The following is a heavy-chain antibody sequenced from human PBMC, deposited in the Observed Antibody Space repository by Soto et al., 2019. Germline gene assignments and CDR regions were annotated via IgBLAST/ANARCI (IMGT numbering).Heavy chain of an antibody. CDR1: VFTFDDYG. D-gene: IGHD3-10*01. J-gene: IGHJ6*02. CDR3: ARDLIWGYGSGSYYNPPPGMDV. Sequence: PGGSLRLSCEASVFTFDDYGMSWVRQAPGKGLEWVAGINWNGGSTGYADSVKGRFTISRDNAKNSLYLQMNSLRAEDTALYYCARDLIWGYGSGSYYNPPPGMDVWGQGTTVTV. V-gene: IGHV3-20*04. CDR2: INWNGGST.